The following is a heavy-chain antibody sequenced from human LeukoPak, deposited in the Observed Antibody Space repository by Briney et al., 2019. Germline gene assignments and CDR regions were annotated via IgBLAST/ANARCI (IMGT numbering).Heavy chain of an antibody. J-gene: IGHJ4*02. CDR3: ARDGKGRYDFRENDY. CDR2: INPNSGGT. Sequence: ASVKVSCKASGYTFTAYYMHWVRQAPGQGLEWMGRINPNSGGTEYAQKFQGRVTMTRDTSISTAYMELSRLRSDDTATYYCARDGKGRYDFRENDYWGQGTLVTVSS. CDR1: GYTFTAYY. V-gene: IGHV1-2*06. D-gene: IGHD3-3*01.